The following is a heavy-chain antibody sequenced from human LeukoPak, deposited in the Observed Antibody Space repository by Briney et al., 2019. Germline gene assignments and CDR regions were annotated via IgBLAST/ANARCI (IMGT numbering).Heavy chain of an antibody. CDR3: ARVGGSPVLGAFDI. Sequence: ASVKVSCKASGYTFTDYYMYWVRQAPGQGLEWMGRINPNSGGTNYAQKFQGRVTMTRDTSLSTAYMELSRLRSDDTAVYYCARVGGSPVLGAFDIWGQGTMVTVSS. J-gene: IGHJ3*02. D-gene: IGHD1-26*01. CDR2: INPNSGGT. V-gene: IGHV1-2*06. CDR1: GYTFTDYY.